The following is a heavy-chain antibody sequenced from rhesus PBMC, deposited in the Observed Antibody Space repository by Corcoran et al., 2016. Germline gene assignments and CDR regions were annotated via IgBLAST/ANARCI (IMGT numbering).Heavy chain of an antibody. D-gene: IGHD6-25*01. Sequence: QLQLQESGPGLVKPSETLSLTYAVSGGSISGGSGWSWIRQPPGKGLEWIGNFFGSFGSTYYNPSLKSRVTISTDTSKNQFSLKLSSGTAADTAVYYCARGGRQLEIVFDYWGQGVLVTVSS. CDR2: FFGSFGST. V-gene: IGHV4S7*01. J-gene: IGHJ4*01. CDR1: GGSISGGSG. CDR3: ARGGRQLEIVFDY.